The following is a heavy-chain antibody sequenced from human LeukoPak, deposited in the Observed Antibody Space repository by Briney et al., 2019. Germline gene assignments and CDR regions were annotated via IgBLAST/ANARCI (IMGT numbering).Heavy chain of an antibody. V-gene: IGHV3-48*01. CDR2: ISSSSSTI. CDR3: AREGDIVPP. Sequence: PGGSLRLSCATSGFTFSSYSMNWVRQAPRKGLEWVSYISSSSSTIYYADSVKGRFTISRDNAKNSLYLQMNSLRAEDTAVYYCAREGDIVPPWGQGTLVTVSS. CDR1: GFTFSSYS. J-gene: IGHJ5*02. D-gene: IGHD2-8*01.